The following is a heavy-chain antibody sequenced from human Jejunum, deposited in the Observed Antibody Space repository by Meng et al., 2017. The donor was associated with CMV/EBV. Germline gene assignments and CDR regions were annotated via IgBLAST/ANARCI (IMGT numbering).Heavy chain of an antibody. CDR2: VSSVSSYT. D-gene: IGHD2-8*01. V-gene: IGHV3-11*06. J-gene: IGHJ4*02. CDR1: GFPFEDYY. CDR3: ARDRYCTNGVCYTHFDS. Sequence: VQLVGAGGGLVKAGRSLSLSLAASGFPFEDYYMNCIRQAPGNGLEWVSSVSSVSSYTNYADSVKGRFTISRDNAKNSLYLQMNSLRAEDTAVYYCARDRYCTNGVCYTHFDSWGQGTLVTVSS.